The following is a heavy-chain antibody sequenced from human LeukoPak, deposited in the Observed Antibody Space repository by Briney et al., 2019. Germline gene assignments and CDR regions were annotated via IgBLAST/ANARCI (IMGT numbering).Heavy chain of an antibody. D-gene: IGHD1-26*01. Sequence: SETLSLTCTVSGASVSSASYWTWIRQPPGQGVEWIAHIYNGVNTNYNPSLKSRVTISVDTSKNQFSLRLNSVTAADTAVYYCARSRAFNSGAFDPWGQGSLVTVSS. CDR2: IYNGVNT. CDR3: ARSRAFNSGAFDP. V-gene: IGHV4-61*01. CDR1: GASVSSASY. J-gene: IGHJ5*02.